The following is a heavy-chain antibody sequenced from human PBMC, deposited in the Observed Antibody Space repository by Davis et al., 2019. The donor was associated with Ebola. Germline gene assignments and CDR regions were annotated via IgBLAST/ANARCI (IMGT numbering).Heavy chain of an antibody. D-gene: IGHD1-14*01. CDR2: VHYSGTT. J-gene: IGHJ5*02. Sequence: MPGGSLRLSCTVSGDSISASNYYWGWIRQPPGKGLECIGGVHYSGTTYYNPSLKSRVTMSVDTSQNQFSLKLSSVTAADTAVYYCAGRRKNLNWFGPWGQGSLVTVSS. CDR3: AGRRKNLNWFGP. V-gene: IGHV4-39*01. CDR1: GDSISASNYY.